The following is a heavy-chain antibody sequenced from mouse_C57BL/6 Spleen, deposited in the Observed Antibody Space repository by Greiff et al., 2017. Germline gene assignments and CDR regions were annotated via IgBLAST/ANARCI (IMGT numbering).Heavy chain of an antibody. D-gene: IGHD2-1*01. CDR1: GYTFTDYY. CDR2: INPNSGGT. Sequence: EVQLQQSGPELVKPGASVKISCKASGYTFTDYYMNWVKQSHGKSLEWIGDINPNSGGTSYNQKFKGKATLTVDKSSSTAYMELRSLTSEDSAVYYCARDYGNPYCDYWGQGTTLTVSS. CDR3: ARDYGNPYCDY. V-gene: IGHV1-26*01. J-gene: IGHJ2*01.